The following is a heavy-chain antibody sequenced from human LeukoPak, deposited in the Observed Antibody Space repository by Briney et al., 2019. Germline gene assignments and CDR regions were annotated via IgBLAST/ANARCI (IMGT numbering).Heavy chain of an antibody. Sequence: GGSLRLSCAASGFTFSSYEMNWVRQAPGKGLEWVSYISSSGSTIYYADSVKGRFTISRDNAKNSLYLQMNSLRAEDTAVYYCAKHDYGDYSYNWFDPWGPGTLVTVSS. J-gene: IGHJ5*02. CDR3: AKHDYGDYSYNWFDP. D-gene: IGHD4-17*01. CDR2: ISSSGSTI. CDR1: GFTFSSYE. V-gene: IGHV3-48*03.